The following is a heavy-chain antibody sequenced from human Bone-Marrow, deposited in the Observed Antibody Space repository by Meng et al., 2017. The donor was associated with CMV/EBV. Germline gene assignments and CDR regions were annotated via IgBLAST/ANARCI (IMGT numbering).Heavy chain of an antibody. Sequence: GGSLRLSCAVSGFTFSSYSMNWVRQAPGKGLEWVSSISSSSSYIYYADSVKGRFTISRDNAKNSLYLQMNSLRAEDTAVYYCAREGCSSTSCYWAYYYYGMDFWGQGTTVTVSS. V-gene: IGHV3-21*01. CDR3: AREGCSSTSCYWAYYYYGMDF. D-gene: IGHD2-2*01. J-gene: IGHJ6*02. CDR1: GFTFSSYS. CDR2: ISSSSSYI.